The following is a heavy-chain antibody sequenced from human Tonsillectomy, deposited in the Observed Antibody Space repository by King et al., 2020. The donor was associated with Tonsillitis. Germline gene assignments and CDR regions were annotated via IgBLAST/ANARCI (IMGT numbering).Heavy chain of an antibody. Sequence: VQLVESGGGLVQPGGSLRLSCAASGFTFSSYAMSWVRQAPGKGLEWVSAISGSGGRTYYAASVKGRCTLSRDHSKNTLYLQMNSLRAEHTAVYYCAKNRLGIAAAYYYWGQGTLVTVSS. V-gene: IGHV3-23*04. CDR3: AKNRLGIAAAYYY. J-gene: IGHJ4*02. D-gene: IGHD6-13*01. CDR1: GFTFSSYA. CDR2: ISGSGGRT.